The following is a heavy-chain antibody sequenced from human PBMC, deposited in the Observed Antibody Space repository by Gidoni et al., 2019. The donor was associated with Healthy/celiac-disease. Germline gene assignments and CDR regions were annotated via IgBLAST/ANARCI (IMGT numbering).Heavy chain of an antibody. J-gene: IGHJ6*02. V-gene: IGHV3-15*01. CDR3: TTGIPFLYSDV. D-gene: IGHD2-8*01. CDR2: IKSKTDGGTT. Sequence: EVQLVESGGGLVKPGGSLRLSCAASGFPFSNAWMSWVRQAPGKGLEWVGRIKSKTDGGTTDYAAPVKGRFTISRDDSKNTLYLQMNSLKTEDTAVYYCTTGIPFLYSDVWGQGTTVTVSS. CDR1: GFPFSNAW.